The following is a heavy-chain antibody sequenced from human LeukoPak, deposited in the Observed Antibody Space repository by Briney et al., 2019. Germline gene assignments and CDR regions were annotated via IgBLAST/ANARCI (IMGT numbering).Heavy chain of an antibody. D-gene: IGHD3-22*01. CDR2: IYHSGST. Sequence: SETLSLTCAVSGGSISSGGYSWSWIRQPPGKGLEWIGYIYHSGSTYYNPSLKSRVTISVDRSENQFSLKLSSVTAADTAVYYCARYDSSGTLDYWGQGTLVTVSS. J-gene: IGHJ4*02. V-gene: IGHV4-30-2*01. CDR3: ARYDSSGTLDY. CDR1: GGSISSGGYS.